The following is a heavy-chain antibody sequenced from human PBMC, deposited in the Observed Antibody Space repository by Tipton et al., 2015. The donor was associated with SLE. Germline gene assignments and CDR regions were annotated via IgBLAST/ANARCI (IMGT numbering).Heavy chain of an antibody. CDR2: ISSSSSYI. CDR3: AMSGYSSSWLVDY. V-gene: IGHV3-21*01. CDR1: GFTFDDYC. D-gene: IGHD6-13*01. J-gene: IGHJ4*02. Sequence: SLRLSCAASGFTFDDYCMSWVRQAPGKGLEWVSSISSSSSYIYYADSVKGRFTISRDNAKNTLYLQMNSLRAEDTAVYYCAMSGYSSSWLVDYWGQGTLVTVSS.